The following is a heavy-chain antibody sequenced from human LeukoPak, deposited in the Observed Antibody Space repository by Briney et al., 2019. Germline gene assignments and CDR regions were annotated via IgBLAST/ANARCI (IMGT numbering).Heavy chain of an antibody. D-gene: IGHD3-10*01. Sequence: GASVKVSCKASGYTFTSYYMHWVRQAPGQGLEWMGIINPSGGSTSYAQKFQGRVTMTRDTSTSTVYMELGSLRSEDTAVYYCATAFLWFGELSEVSWSDYWGQGTLVTVSS. CDR1: GYTFTSYY. V-gene: IGHV1-46*01. J-gene: IGHJ4*02. CDR3: ATAFLWFGELSEVSWSDY. CDR2: INPSGGST.